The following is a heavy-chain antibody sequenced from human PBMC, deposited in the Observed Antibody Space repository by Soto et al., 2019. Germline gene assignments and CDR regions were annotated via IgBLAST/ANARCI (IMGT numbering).Heavy chain of an antibody. Sequence: GGSLILSCAASGFSLSAYWMHWVRQAPGKGLVWVSRISVDGSTTNYADSVKGRITISRDNARSTLHLHVNSLTAEDTAVYYCAKDGYTHGQPDYWGQGTLVTVSS. D-gene: IGHD5-18*01. J-gene: IGHJ4*02. V-gene: IGHV3-74*01. CDR1: GFSLSAYW. CDR2: ISVDGSTT. CDR3: AKDGYTHGQPDY.